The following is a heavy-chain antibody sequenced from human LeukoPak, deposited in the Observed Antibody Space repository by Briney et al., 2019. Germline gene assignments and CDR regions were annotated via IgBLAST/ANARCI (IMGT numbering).Heavy chain of an antibody. D-gene: IGHD3-10*01. CDR1: GFTFSSYG. CDR2: ISSDGTNK. V-gene: IGHV3-30*18. J-gene: IGHJ4*02. CDR3: AKEDFGGSYFDY. Sequence: GGSLRLSCAPSGFTFSSYGMPWVRQAPGKGLEWVAAISSDGTNKLYADSVEGRFTISRDHSKNTLYLQMNSLRPEDTSMYYCAKEDFGGSYFDYWGQGTLVTVSS.